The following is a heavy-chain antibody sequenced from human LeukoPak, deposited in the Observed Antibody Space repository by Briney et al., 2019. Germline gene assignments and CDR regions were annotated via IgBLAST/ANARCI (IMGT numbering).Heavy chain of an antibody. D-gene: IGHD5/OR15-5a*01. CDR3: AREIWGLSSLGYYFDY. J-gene: IGHJ4*02. CDR1: GGSVSRNTYY. Sequence: PSETLSLTCSVSGGSVSRNTYYWSWIRQPPGKGLEWIGYIYYSGNTNYNPSLKSRVTILVDTSKNQFSLKLSSVTAADTGVYYCAREIWGLSSLGYYFDYWGQGTLVTVSS. V-gene: IGHV4-61*01. CDR2: IYYSGNT.